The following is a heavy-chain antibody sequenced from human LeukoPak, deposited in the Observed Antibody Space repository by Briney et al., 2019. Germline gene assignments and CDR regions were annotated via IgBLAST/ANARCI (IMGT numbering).Heavy chain of an antibody. CDR2: IYYSGST. CDR1: GGSISSSRYY. J-gene: IGHJ6*03. D-gene: IGHD3-3*01. Sequence: PSETLSLTCTVSGGSISSSRYYWGWIRQPPGKGLEWIGSIYYSGSTYYNPSLKSRVTISVDTSKNQFSLKLSSVTAADTAVYYCVRVVSATHWSGYSYYYYYYYMDVWGKGTTVTVSS. V-gene: IGHV4-39*07. CDR3: VRVVSATHWSGYSYYYYYYYMDV.